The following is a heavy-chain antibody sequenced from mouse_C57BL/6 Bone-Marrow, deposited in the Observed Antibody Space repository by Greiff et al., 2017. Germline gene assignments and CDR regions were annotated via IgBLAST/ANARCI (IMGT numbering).Heavy chain of an antibody. Sequence: VKLQESGAELMKPGASVKLSCKATGYTFTGYWIEWVKQRPGHGLEWIGEILPGSGSTNYNEKFKGKATFTAYTSSNTAYMQLSSLTTEDSAIYYCAMTSHYGYHWYFDVWGTGTTVTVSS. CDR2: ILPGSGST. CDR3: AMTSHYGYHWYFDV. CDR1: GYTFTGYW. J-gene: IGHJ1*03. D-gene: IGHD2-2*01. V-gene: IGHV1-9*01.